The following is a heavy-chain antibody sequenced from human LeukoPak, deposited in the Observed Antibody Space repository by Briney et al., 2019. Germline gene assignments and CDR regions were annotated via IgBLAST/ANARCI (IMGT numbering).Heavy chain of an antibody. CDR1: GGSISSYY. J-gene: IGHJ4*02. V-gene: IGHV4-59*01. D-gene: IGHD2-2*01. CDR2: IYYSGST. CDR3: ARGARYCSSTGCFFDY. Sequence: SETLSLTCTVSGGSISSYYWSWIRQPPGKGLEWIGYIYYSGSTNYNPSLKSRVTISVDTSKNQFSLKLSSVTAADTAVYYCARGARYCSSTGCFFDYCGQGTLVTVSS.